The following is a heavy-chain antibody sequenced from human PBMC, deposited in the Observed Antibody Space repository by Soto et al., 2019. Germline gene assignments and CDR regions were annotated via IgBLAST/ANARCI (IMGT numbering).Heavy chain of an antibody. Sequence: QVQLQESGPGLVKPSETLSLTCTVSGGSISSYYWSWIRQPPGKGLEWIGYIYYSGSTNYNPSLKSRATISVDTSKNQFSLKLSSVTAADTAVYYCARVRIAAAGFLFDYWGQGTLVTVSS. V-gene: IGHV4-59*01. CDR2: IYYSGST. CDR3: ARVRIAAAGFLFDY. J-gene: IGHJ4*02. D-gene: IGHD6-13*01. CDR1: GGSISSYY.